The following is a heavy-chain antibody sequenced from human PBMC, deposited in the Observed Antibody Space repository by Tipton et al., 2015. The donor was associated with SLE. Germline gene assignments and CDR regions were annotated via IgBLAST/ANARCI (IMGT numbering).Heavy chain of an antibody. D-gene: IGHD6-19*01. CDR2: ISYDGSNK. V-gene: IGHV3-30-3*01. CDR3: AKDDSSGYFDY. J-gene: IGHJ4*02. Sequence: RSLRLSCAASGFTFSSYAMHWVRQAPGKGLEWVAVISYDGSNKYYADSVKGRFTISRDNSKNTLYLQMNSLRAEDTAVYYCAKDDSSGYFDYWGQGTLVTVSS. CDR1: GFTFSSYA.